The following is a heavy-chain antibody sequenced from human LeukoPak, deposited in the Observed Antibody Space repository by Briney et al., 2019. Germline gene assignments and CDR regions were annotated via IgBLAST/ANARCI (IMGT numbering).Heavy chain of an antibody. V-gene: IGHV3-21*01. CDR1: GFTFSSYA. D-gene: IGHD1-26*01. CDR3: ARESYGEGAFDI. J-gene: IGHJ3*02. CDR2: ISSSSSYI. Sequence: GGSLRLSCAASGFTFSSYAMSWVRQAPGKGLEWVSSISSSSSYIYYADSVKGRFTISRDNAKNSLYLQMNSLRAEDTAVYYCARESYGEGAFDIWGQGTMVTVSS.